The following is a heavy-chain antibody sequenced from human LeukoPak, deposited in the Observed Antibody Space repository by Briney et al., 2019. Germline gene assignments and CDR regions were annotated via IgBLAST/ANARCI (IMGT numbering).Heavy chain of an antibody. CDR1: RFSFNTYW. Sequence: GGSLRLSCAASRFSFNTYWMHWVRQAPGMGLVWVSRISSDGGSTSYADSVKGRFTISRDNAKYTLYLQMNTLRAEDTAIYYCVRGRYYLDYWGQGTLVTVSS. J-gene: IGHJ4*02. V-gene: IGHV3-74*01. CDR2: ISSDGGST. D-gene: IGHD5-24*01. CDR3: VRGRYYLDY.